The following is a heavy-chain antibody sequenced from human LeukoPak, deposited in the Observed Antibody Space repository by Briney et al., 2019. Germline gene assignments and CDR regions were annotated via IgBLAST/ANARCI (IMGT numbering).Heavy chain of an antibody. D-gene: IGHD3-16*01. CDR3: ARAPYVYSGHHDY. Sequence: GGSLRLSCAASGFTFSSYSMNWVRQAPGKGLEWVSSISSSSSYIYYADSVKGRFTISRDNTKNSLYLQMNSPRAEDTAVYYCARAPYVYSGHHDYWGQGTLVTVSS. J-gene: IGHJ4*02. V-gene: IGHV3-21*01. CDR2: ISSSSSYI. CDR1: GFTFSSYS.